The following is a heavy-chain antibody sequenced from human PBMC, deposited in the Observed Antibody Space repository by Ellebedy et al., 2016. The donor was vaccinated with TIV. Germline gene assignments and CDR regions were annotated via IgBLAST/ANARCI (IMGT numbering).Heavy chain of an antibody. CDR2: IYYSGST. CDR1: GGSISNSSYY. J-gene: IGHJ4*02. V-gene: IGHV4-39*07. Sequence: SETLSLTCTVSGGSISNSSYYWGWIRQPPGKGLEWIGTIYYSGSTYSNPSLKSRLSISLDTSKSQFSLRLSSVTVADTAIYYCARSELRLNSWPHFDYWGQGIVVTVSS. D-gene: IGHD2/OR15-2a*01. CDR3: ARSELRLNSWPHFDY.